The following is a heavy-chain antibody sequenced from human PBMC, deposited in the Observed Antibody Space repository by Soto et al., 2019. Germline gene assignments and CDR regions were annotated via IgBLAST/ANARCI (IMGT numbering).Heavy chain of an antibody. Sequence: QGQLLQSGAAVKKPGSSVKVSCKASGGPFSSYAIIWLRQSPGLGLEWMGGIIPIFGTANYEQNFQGRVTITADESPGPAHMELSSLSSEDHAVYLCAGYCNGGSCYYDAFYLWGQGTLVPVSS. V-gene: IGHV1-69*01. CDR2: IIPIFGTA. D-gene: IGHD2-15*01. J-gene: IGHJ3*01. CDR3: AGYCNGGSCYYDAFYL. CDR1: GGPFSSYA.